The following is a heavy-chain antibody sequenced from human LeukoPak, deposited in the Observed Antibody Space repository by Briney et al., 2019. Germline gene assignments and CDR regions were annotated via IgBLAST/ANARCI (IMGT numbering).Heavy chain of an antibody. CDR1: GYTFTGYY. Sequence: ASVKVSCKASGYTFTGYYMHWVRQATGQGLEWMGWMNPNSGNTGYAQKFQGRVTITRNTSISTAYMELSRLRSDDTAVYYCARDISMVRGVSRDYWGQGTLVTVSS. D-gene: IGHD3-10*01. CDR3: ARDISMVRGVSRDY. J-gene: IGHJ4*02. CDR2: MNPNSGNT. V-gene: IGHV1-8*03.